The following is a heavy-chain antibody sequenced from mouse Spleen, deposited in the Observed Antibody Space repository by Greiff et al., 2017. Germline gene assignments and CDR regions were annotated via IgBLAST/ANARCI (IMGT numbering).Heavy chain of an antibody. CDR3: ARNFYGSLYWYFDV. CDR2: IWSGGST. CDR1: GFSLTSYG. D-gene: IGHD1-1*01. Sequence: VKLVESGPGLVQPSQSLSITCTVSGFSLTSYGVHWVRQSPGKGLEWLGVIWSGGSTDYNAAFISRLSISKDNSKSQVFFKMNSLQADDTAIYYCARNFYGSLYWYFDVWGAGTTVTVSS. J-gene: IGHJ1*01. V-gene: IGHV2-2*01.